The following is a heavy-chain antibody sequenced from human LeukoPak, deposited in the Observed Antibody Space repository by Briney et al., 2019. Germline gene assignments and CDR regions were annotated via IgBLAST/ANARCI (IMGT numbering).Heavy chain of an antibody. CDR3: ASMATYYYGSGIDSDY. D-gene: IGHD3-10*01. V-gene: IGHV4-34*01. CDR2: INHSGST. Sequence: SETLSLTCTVSGGSISSYYWSWIRQPPGKGLEWIGEINHSGSTNYNPSLKSRVTISVDTSKNQFSLKLSSVTAADTAVYYCASMATYYYGSGIDSDYWGQGTLVTVSS. CDR1: GGSISSYY. J-gene: IGHJ4*02.